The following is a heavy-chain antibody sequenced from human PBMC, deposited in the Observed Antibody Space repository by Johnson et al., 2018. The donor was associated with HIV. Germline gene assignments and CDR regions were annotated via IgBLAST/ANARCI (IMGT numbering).Heavy chain of an antibody. CDR2: IYYDGTNN. CDR3: ARERRPWGPDGFDI. D-gene: IGHD3-16*01. Sequence: QMLLVESGGGLVQPGGSLRLSCAASGFTFSGYAMHWVRQAPGKGLEWVAVIYYDGTNNHYADPVKGRFTNARDNSKNTLYLQMNSLRAEDTAVYYCARERRPWGPDGFDIWGQVTMVTVSS. J-gene: IGHJ3*02. CDR1: GFTFSGYA. V-gene: IGHV3-30*03.